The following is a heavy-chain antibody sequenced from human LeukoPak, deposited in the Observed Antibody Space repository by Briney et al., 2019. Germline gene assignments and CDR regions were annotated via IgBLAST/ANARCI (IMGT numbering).Heavy chain of an antibody. D-gene: IGHD6-19*01. CDR3: ARDPGSGSTPFDY. V-gene: IGHV1-2*02. CDR1: GYTFTGYY. J-gene: IGHJ4*02. Sequence: GASVKVSCKASGYTFTGYYMHWVRQAPGQGLEWMGWINPNSGGTNYAQKFQGRVTMTRDTSISTAYMELSRLRSDDTAVYYCARDPGSGSTPFDYWGQGTLVTVSS. CDR2: INPNSGGT.